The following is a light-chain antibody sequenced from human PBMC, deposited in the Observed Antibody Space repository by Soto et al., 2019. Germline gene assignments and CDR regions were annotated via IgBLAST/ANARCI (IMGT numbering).Light chain of an antibody. CDR2: RNN. CDR3: SSYIFSSTYV. Sequence: QSVLTQPPSASGTPGQRVTISCSGSSSNIGSNFVYWYQQFPGTAPKLLIYRNNQRPSGVPDRFSGSKSGTSASLAISGLPSEDEADYYCSSYIFSSTYVFGTGTKVTVL. CDR1: SSNIGSNF. V-gene: IGLV1-47*01. J-gene: IGLJ1*01.